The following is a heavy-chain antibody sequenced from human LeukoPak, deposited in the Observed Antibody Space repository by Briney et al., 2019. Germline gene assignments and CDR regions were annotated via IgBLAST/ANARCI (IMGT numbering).Heavy chain of an antibody. CDR2: IYYSGST. J-gene: IGHJ5*02. Sequence: MPSETLSLTCTVSGGSISGYSWSWIRQPPGKGLECIGYIYYSGSTNYNPSLKSRVTMSVDTSKNQFSLSLSSVTAADTAVYYCARAKLRNWFDPWGQGTLVTVSS. D-gene: IGHD1-1*01. CDR1: GGSISGYS. CDR3: ARAKLRNWFDP. V-gene: IGHV4-59*01.